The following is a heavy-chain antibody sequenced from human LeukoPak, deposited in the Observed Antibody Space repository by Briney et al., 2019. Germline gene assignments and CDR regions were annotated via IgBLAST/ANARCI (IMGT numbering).Heavy chain of an antibody. J-gene: IGHJ4*02. CDR3: ASLGDSIY. CDR2: IGKAGDT. Sequence: PGGPLRLSCAASGFAFTDYDMHWVRQATGGGLEWVSSIGKAGDTYYADSVKGRFTISRENANNHFYLQMNSLRDGDTAVYFCASLGDSIYWGQGTLVTVAS. V-gene: IGHV3-13*01. CDR1: GFAFTDYD. D-gene: IGHD1-26*01.